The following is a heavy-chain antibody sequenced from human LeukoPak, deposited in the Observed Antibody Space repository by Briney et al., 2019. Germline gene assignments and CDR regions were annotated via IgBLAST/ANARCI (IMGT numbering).Heavy chain of an antibody. Sequence: GGSLRLSCAPSGFTFSDYAVTWVRQATGKGLEWVSSITGDTTYTYYADSMKGRLTISRDNSKNTLYLQMSRLRDEDTAVYYCAKGTLGSSNYYMDVWGKGTTVTVSS. J-gene: IGHJ6*03. CDR1: GFTFSDYA. CDR3: AKGTLGSSNYYMDV. D-gene: IGHD2/OR15-2a*01. V-gene: IGHV3-23*01. CDR2: ITGDTTYT.